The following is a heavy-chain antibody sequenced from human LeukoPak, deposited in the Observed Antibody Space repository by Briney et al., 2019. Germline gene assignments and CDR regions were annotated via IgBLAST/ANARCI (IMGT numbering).Heavy chain of an antibody. Sequence: PSETLSLTCAVYGGSFSDYYWSWIRQPPGKGLEWIGEINHSGSTNYNPSLKSRVTISVDTSKNQFSLKLSSVTAADTAVYYCARAGGEGFDHWGQGTLVTVSS. V-gene: IGHV4-34*01. J-gene: IGHJ4*02. CDR2: INHSGST. D-gene: IGHD3-16*01. CDR3: ARAGGEGFDH. CDR1: GGSFSDYY.